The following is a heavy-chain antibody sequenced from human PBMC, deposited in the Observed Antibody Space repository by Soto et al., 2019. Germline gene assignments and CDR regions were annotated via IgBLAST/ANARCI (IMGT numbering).Heavy chain of an antibody. CDR2: ISPYNGDT. J-gene: IGHJ6*03. D-gene: IGHD3-16*01. CDR3: AGLFWGSTVGYYYYMDV. V-gene: IGHV1-18*01. Sequence: ASVKVSCKTSGYTFTSHGISWVRQAPGQGLEWMGWISPYNGDTNYAQKLQGRVSVTTDSSTRTAYMELRSLRSEDTAVYYCAGLFWGSTVGYYYYMDVWGKGTTVTVSS. CDR1: GYTFTSHG.